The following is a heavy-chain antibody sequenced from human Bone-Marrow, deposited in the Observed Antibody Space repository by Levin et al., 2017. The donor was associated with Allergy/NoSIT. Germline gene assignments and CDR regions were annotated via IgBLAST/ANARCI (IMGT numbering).Heavy chain of an antibody. CDR2: ISYDGSNK. V-gene: IGHV3-30*18. Sequence: GGSLRLSCAASGFTFSSYGMHWVRQAPGKGLEWVAVISYDGSNKYYADSVKGRFTISRDNSKNTLYLQMNSLRAEDTAVYYCAKDGSSTVTTKSLGYWGQGTLVTVSS. CDR1: GFTFSSYG. J-gene: IGHJ4*02. CDR3: AKDGSSTVTTKSLGY. D-gene: IGHD4-17*01.